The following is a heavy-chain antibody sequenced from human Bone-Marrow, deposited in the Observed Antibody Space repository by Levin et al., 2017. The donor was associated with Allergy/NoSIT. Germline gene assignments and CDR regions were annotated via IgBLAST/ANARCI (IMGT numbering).Heavy chain of an antibody. CDR1: GYSISSDYY. CDR3: AREYYMDV. Sequence: PSETLSLTCAVSGYSISSDYYWGWIRQPPGKGLEWIGNIHESGTTKYNQSLKSRVTISVDTSKNQFSLQLNSVTAADTAVYFCAREYYMDVWGKGTTVTVSS. J-gene: IGHJ6*03. V-gene: IGHV4-38-2*02. CDR2: IHESGTT.